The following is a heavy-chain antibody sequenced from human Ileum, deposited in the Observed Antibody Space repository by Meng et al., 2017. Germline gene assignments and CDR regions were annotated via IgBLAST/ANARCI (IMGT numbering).Heavy chain of an antibody. J-gene: IGHJ4*02. CDR3: AKDQYDSSGTPTGIIY. D-gene: IGHD3-22*01. CDR1: GFTFSSYV. CDR2: ISDSGGST. Sequence: GESLKIPCAVSGFTFSSYVMNWVRQAPGKGLEWVSTISDSGGSTYYADSVKGRFTISRDNSKNTLYLQMNSLRADDTAIYYCAKDQYDSSGTPTGIIYWGQGTLVTVSS. V-gene: IGHV3-23*01.